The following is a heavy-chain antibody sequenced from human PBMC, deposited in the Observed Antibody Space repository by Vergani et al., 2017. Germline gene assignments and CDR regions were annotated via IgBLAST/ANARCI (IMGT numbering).Heavy chain of an antibody. V-gene: IGHV4-38-2*02. CDR1: GGSINTGAYY. CDR3: VREPWESGGPYSGC. Sequence: QVQLQESGPGLVKPSETLSLTCTVSGGSINTGAYYWGWIRQPPGKGLEWIGSISHSGYTFYSPSLKSRVSMSVDTSKNQFSLRVNSVTAADTAVYYCVREPWESGGPYSGCWGRGTLVSVSS. J-gene: IGHJ4*02. D-gene: IGHD2-15*01. CDR2: ISHSGYT.